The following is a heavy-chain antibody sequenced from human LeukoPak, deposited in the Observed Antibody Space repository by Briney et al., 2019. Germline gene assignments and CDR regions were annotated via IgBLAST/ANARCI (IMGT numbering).Heavy chain of an antibody. CDR3: ARGRYDFWSGYYDRFDP. CDR1: GGSISSYY. Sequence: SETLSLTCTVSGGSISSYYWSWTRQPAGKGLEWIGRIYTSGSTNYNPSLKSRVTMSVDTSKNQFSLKLSSVTAADTAVYYCARGRYDFWSGYYDRFDPWGQGTLVTVSS. CDR2: IYTSGST. V-gene: IGHV4-4*07. D-gene: IGHD3-3*01. J-gene: IGHJ5*02.